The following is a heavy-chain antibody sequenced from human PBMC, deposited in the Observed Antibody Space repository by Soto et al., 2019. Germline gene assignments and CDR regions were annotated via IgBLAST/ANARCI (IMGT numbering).Heavy chain of an antibody. V-gene: IGHV3-23*01. CDR3: VRIKQQLTPYYYYGMDV. Sequence: PGGSLRLSCSSSLFTFSSYAMSCFRQAPGKGLEWVSAISGSGGSTYYADSVKGRFTISRDNSKNTLYLQMNSLRAEDTAVYYCVRIKQQLTPYYYYGMDVWGQGTTVTVSS. D-gene: IGHD6-13*01. CDR1: LFTFSSYA. J-gene: IGHJ6*02. CDR2: ISGSGGST.